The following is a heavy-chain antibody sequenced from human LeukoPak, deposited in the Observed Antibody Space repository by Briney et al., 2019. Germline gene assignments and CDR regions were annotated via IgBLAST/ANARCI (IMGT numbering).Heavy chain of an antibody. D-gene: IGHD3-16*01. CDR2: ISGSGGNT. V-gene: IGHV3-23*01. CDR3: AKLPRYDYVWGSYNDY. J-gene: IGHJ4*02. Sequence: GGSLILSCGASGFTVSSYAISWARQATGKGLDVVSAISGSGGNTYYADSVKGRFTVSRDNSKNTLYLQMNSLRAEDTAAYYCAKLPRYDYVWGSYNDYWGQGTLVTVSS. CDR1: GFTVSSYA.